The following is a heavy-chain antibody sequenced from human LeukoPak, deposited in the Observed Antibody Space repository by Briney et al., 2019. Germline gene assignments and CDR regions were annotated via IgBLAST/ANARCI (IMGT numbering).Heavy chain of an antibody. CDR2: ISSSGSTI. J-gene: IGHJ3*02. Sequence: PGGSLRLSCAASGFTFSDYYMSWIRQAPRKGLEWVSYISSSGSTIYYADSVKGRFTISRDNAKNTLYLQMNSLRAEDTAVYYCARASGGGGDLTAGAFDIWGQGTMVTVSS. V-gene: IGHV3-11*01. D-gene: IGHD2-21*02. CDR1: GFTFSDYY. CDR3: ARASGGGGDLTAGAFDI.